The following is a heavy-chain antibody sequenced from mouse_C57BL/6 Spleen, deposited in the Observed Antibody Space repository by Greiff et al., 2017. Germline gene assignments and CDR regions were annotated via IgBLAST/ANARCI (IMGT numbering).Heavy chain of an antibody. CDR2: IYPSDSET. CDR1: GYTFTSYW. CDR3: ARTSLLYYGNFYAMDY. J-gene: IGHJ4*01. V-gene: IGHV1-61*01. D-gene: IGHD2-1*01. Sequence: QVQLQQPGAELVRPGSSVKLSCKASGYTFTSYWMDWVKQRPGQGLEWIGNIYPSDSETHYNQKFKDKATLTVDKSSSTAYMQLSSLTSEDSAVYYCARTSLLYYGNFYAMDYWGQGTSVTVSS.